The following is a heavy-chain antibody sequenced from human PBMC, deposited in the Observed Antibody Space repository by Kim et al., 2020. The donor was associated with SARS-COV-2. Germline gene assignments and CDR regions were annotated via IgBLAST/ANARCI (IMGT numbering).Heavy chain of an antibody. CDR2: IYYSGST. CDR3: ARAIRGYCSGGSCLGNYYYGMDV. D-gene: IGHD2-15*01. J-gene: IGHJ6*02. CDR1: GGSISSYY. Sequence: SETLSLTCTVSGGSISSYYWSWIRQPPGKGLEWIEYIYYSGSTNYNPSLKSRVTISVDTSKNQFSLKLSSVTAADTAVYYCARAIRGYCSGGSCLGNYYYGMDVWGQGTTVTVSS. V-gene: IGHV4-59*13.